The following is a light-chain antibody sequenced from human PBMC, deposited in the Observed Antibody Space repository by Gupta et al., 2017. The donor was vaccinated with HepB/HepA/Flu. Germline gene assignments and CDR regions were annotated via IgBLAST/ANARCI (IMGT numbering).Light chain of an antibody. J-gene: IGLJ1*01. CDR1: SSDVGGYNY. CDR3: SSYTSTSTLYV. V-gene: IGLV2-14*03. Sequence: QTALTPPASASGSPVHSHTLSSPGTSSDVGGYNYVSWYQQHPGKAPTIMIYDVSTRPSGVSDRFSGSKSGNTASLTISGLQAEDEADYYCSSYTSTSTLYVFGTGTKVTVL. CDR2: DVS.